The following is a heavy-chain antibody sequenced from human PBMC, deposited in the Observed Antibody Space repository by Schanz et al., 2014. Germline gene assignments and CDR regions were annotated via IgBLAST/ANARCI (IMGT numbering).Heavy chain of an antibody. V-gene: IGHV3-48*01. Sequence: EVQLVESGGGLAQPGGSLRLSCAASGITFSGYSMNWVRQAPGKGLEWVSYISGSSSTKYYADSVKGRFTISRDNLKNTVYLQMNSLRAGDTAVYYCAKDGRLPYYGTGSDFDYWGQGTLVAVSS. J-gene: IGHJ4*02. CDR1: GITFSGYS. D-gene: IGHD3-22*01. CDR2: ISGSSSTK. CDR3: AKDGRLPYYGTGSDFDY.